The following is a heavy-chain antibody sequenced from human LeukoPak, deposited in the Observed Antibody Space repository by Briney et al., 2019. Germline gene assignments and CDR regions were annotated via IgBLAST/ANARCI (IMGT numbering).Heavy chain of an antibody. CDR1: GFTFRSYA. V-gene: IGHV3-23*01. CDR2: ISASGGST. CDR3: AKDLWYWAY. Sequence: HPGGSLRLSCAASGFTFRSYAMSWVRQAPGKGLEWVSSISASGGSTYYADSVKGRFTISRDNTKNTLYLQMNSLRAEDTAVYYCAKDLWYWAYWGQGTLVTVSS. J-gene: IGHJ4*02. D-gene: IGHD6-13*01.